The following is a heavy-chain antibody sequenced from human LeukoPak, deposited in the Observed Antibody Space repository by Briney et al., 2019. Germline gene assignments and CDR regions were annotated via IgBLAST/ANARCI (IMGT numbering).Heavy chain of an antibody. CDR2: IIPIFGTA. CDR1: GGTFSSYA. J-gene: IGHJ3*02. CDR3: ATLRASDAFDI. Sequence: ASVKVSCKASGGTFSSYAISWVRQAPGQGLEWMGGIIPIFGTANYAQKFQGRVTITTDESTSTAYMELSSLRSEDTAVYYCATLRASDAFDIWGQGTMVTVSS. D-gene: IGHD2-15*01. V-gene: IGHV1-69*05.